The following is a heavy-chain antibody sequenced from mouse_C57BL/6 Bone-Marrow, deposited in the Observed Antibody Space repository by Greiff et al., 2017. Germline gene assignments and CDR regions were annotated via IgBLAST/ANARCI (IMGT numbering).Heavy chain of an antibody. V-gene: IGHV1-59*01. CDR1: GHTFTSYW. Sequence: VQLQQPGAELVRPGTSVKLSCTASGHTFTSYWMHWVKQRPGKGLEWIGVIDPSDSYTNYNKKFKGKATVTVDQASSTAYLQLSSLTSEDSAVYYCAREGIYYDYDWFAYWGQGTLVTVSA. D-gene: IGHD2-4*01. J-gene: IGHJ3*01. CDR3: AREGIYYDYDWFAY. CDR2: IDPSDSYT.